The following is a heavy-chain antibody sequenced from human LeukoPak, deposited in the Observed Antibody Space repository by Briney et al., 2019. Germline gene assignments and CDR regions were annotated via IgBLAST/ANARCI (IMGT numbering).Heavy chain of an antibody. CDR2: ICGSGGST. J-gene: IGHJ4*02. V-gene: IGHV3-23*01. Sequence: GGSLRLSCAASGFTFSSYAMSWVRQAPGRGLEWVSAICGSGGSTYYADSVKGRFTISRDNSKNTLYLQMNSLRVEDAAVYYCAKSRDGDAPPFDYWGQGTVVTVSS. CDR3: AKSRDGDAPPFDY. D-gene: IGHD4-17*01. CDR1: GFTFSSYA.